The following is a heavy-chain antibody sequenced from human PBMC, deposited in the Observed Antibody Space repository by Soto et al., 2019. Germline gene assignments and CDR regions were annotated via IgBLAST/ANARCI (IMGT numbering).Heavy chain of an antibody. Sequence: ASVNGSFNTSGSTFTGNYLQWVRQAPGQGLEWMGWINPNNGGTNYAQNFQGRVTMTRDTSISTAYMELTRLTTDDTAVYYCARSFLYDNSGSYWGQGTLVNVSS. D-gene: IGHD3-22*01. CDR2: INPNNGGT. CDR1: GSTFTGNY. CDR3: ARSFLYDNSGSY. V-gene: IGHV1-2*02. J-gene: IGHJ4*02.